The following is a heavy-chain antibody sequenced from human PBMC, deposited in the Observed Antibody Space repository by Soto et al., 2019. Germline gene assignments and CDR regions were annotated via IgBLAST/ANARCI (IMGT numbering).Heavy chain of an antibody. V-gene: IGHV5-10-1*01. J-gene: IGHJ6*01. CDR1: GYSFSNYW. CDR2: IDPSDSYP. Sequence: ESLTISWKASGYSFSNYWIIWLRQMPGKGLEWMGTIDPSDSYPKYSPSFQGHVSISADKSIGTAYLQWSSLKASDSAMYYCARRGQNSYVVQGMDVWGRVTTVAVCS. D-gene: IGHD2-21*01. CDR3: ARRGQNSYVVQGMDV.